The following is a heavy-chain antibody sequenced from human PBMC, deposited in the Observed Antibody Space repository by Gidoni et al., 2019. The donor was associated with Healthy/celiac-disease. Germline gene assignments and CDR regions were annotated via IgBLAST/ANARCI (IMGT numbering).Heavy chain of an antibody. V-gene: IGHV3-30*18. J-gene: IGHJ4*02. CDR3: ANMVRGDIIDY. Sequence: QVQLVESGGGVVQPGRSLRLSCAASGFTFSSYGMHWVRQAPGKGLGRVAVISYDGSNKYYADSVKGRFTISRDNSKNTLYLQMNSLRAEDTAVYYCANMVRGDIIDYWGQGTLVTVSS. D-gene: IGHD3-10*01. CDR1: GFTFSSYG. CDR2: ISYDGSNK.